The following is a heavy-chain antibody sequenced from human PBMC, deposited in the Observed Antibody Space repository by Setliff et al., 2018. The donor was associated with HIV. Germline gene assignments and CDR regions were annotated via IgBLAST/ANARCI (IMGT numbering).Heavy chain of an antibody. V-gene: IGHV1-69*13. Sequence: ASVKVSCKASGGTFSSYAISWVRQAPGQGLEWMGGIIPIFGAANYAQKFQGRVTITADESTSTAYMELSSLRSEDTAVYYCARDVGYCTATSCQTGFDYWGQGTLVTVSS. CDR1: GGTFSSYA. CDR2: IIPIFGAA. CDR3: ARDVGYCTATSCQTGFDY. J-gene: IGHJ4*02. D-gene: IGHD2-8*02.